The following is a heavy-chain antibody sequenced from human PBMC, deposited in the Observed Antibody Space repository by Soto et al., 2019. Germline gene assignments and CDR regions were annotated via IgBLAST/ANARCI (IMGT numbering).Heavy chain of an antibody. V-gene: IGHV3-21*01. CDR3: ARETPLHADYGGNRSSDY. D-gene: IGHD4-17*01. Sequence: EVQLVESGGGLVKPGGSLRLSCAASGFTLSGYSMNWVRQAPGKGLEWVSSISNSSSYIHYADSVKGRFTISRDNAENSLYLQMNSLRDEDTAIYYCARETPLHADYGGNRSSDYWGQGTLVTVSS. J-gene: IGHJ4*02. CDR1: GFTLSGYS. CDR2: ISNSSSYI.